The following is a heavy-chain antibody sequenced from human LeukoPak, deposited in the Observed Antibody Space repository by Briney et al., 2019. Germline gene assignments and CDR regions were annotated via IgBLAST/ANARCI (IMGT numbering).Heavy chain of an antibody. J-gene: IGHJ4*02. Sequence: PSVTLSLTCAVDGGSFSGYYWSWIRQPPGKGLEWIGEINHSGSTNYNPSLKSRVTISVDTSKNQFSLKLSSVTAADTAVYYCASSSRHYYYASGSQYYFHYWGQGTLVTVSS. CDR2: INHSGST. D-gene: IGHD3-10*01. V-gene: IGHV4-34*01. CDR3: ASSSRHYYYASGSQYYFHY. CDR1: GGSFSGYY.